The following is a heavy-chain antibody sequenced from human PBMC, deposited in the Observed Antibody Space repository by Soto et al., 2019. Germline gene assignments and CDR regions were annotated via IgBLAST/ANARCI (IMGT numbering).Heavy chain of an antibody. CDR3: ARLYGTSRVGPWFDP. D-gene: IGHD3-10*01. Sequence: VQLVESGGGLVQPGGSLRLSCEASGFMFSIYTLNWVRQAPGKGLEWISYISAGSDAIHYADSVKGRFTVSRDNAKNSLYLQMNSLRDEDTAVYFCARLYGTSRVGPWFDPWGQGTLVTVSS. CDR1: GFMFSIYT. J-gene: IGHJ5*02. CDR2: ISAGSDAI. V-gene: IGHV3-48*02.